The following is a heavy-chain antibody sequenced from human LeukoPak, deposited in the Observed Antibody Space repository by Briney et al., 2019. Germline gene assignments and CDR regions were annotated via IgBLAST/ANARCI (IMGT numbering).Heavy chain of an antibody. CDR1: GGTFSSYA. D-gene: IGHD4-11*01. Sequence: SVKVSCKASGGTFSSYAISWVRQAPGQELEWMGGIIAVFGTANYAQKFQGRVTITADESTSTAYMELSSLRSEDTAVYYCARTVRGRGYSNYVGYWGQGTLVTVSS. J-gene: IGHJ4*02. CDR3: ARTVRGRGYSNYVGY. V-gene: IGHV1-69*01. CDR2: IIAVFGTA.